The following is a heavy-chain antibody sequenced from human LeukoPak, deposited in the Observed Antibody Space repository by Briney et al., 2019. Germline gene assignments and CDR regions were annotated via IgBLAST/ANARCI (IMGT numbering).Heavy chain of an antibody. V-gene: IGHV4-39*02. CDR3: AREIPATYCSGGSCYSGGYFDY. J-gene: IGHJ4*02. D-gene: IGHD2-15*01. CDR2: IYYSGST. Sequence: SETLSLTCTVSGGSISSSSYYWGWIRQPPGKGLEWIGSIYYSGSTYYNPSLKSRVTISVDTSKNQFSLKLSSVTAADTAVYYCAREIPATYCSGGSCYSGGYFDYWGQGTLVTVSS. CDR1: GGSISSSSYY.